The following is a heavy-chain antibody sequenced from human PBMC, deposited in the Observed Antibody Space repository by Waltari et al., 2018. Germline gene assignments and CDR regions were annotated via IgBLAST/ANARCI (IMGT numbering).Heavy chain of an antibody. CDR2: IKEDGSER. V-gene: IGHV3-7*01. CDR3: ARRGRLDS. Sequence: EVHLVDSGGGLVQPGGSLRSSCAASGCPLRHYWRSWVRQAPGKGLEWVANIKEDGSERNYVDSVKGRFTISRDNAKNSLYLQMNSLRAEDTAVYYCARRGRLDSWGQGTLVTVSS. J-gene: IGHJ4*02. D-gene: IGHD3-16*01. CDR1: GCPLRHYW.